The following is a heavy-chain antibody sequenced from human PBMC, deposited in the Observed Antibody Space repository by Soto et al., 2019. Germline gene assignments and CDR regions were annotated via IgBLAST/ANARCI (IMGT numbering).Heavy chain of an antibody. CDR2: FDPEDGET. V-gene: IGHV1-24*01. D-gene: IGHD3-3*01. CDR3: ATDLITIFGVVMVSGAFDI. Sequence: ASVKVSCKVSGYTLTELSMHWVRQAPGKGLEWMGGFDPEDGETIYAQKFQGRVTMTEDTSTDTAYMELSSLRSEDTAVYYCATDLITIFGVVMVSGAFDIWGQGTMVTVSS. J-gene: IGHJ3*02. CDR1: GYTLTELS.